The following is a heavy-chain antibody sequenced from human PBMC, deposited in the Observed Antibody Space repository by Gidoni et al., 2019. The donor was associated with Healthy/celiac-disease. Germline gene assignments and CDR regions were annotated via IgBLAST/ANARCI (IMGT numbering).Heavy chain of an antibody. CDR3: ARETDYDFWSGYSYGMDV. D-gene: IGHD3-3*01. Sequence: QVQLVQSGAEVKKPGASVKVSCKASGYTFTSYGISWVRQAPGQGLEWMGWISAYNGNTNYAQKLQGRVTMTTDTSTSTAYMELRSLRSDDTAVYYCARETDYDFWSGYSYGMDVWGQGTTVTVSS. V-gene: IGHV1-18*01. J-gene: IGHJ6*02. CDR1: GYTFTSYG. CDR2: ISAYNGNT.